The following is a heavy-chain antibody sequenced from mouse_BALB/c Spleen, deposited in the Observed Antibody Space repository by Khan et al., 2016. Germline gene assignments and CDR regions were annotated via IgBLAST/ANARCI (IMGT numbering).Heavy chain of an antibody. V-gene: IGHV3-2*02. CDR1: GYSITSDYA. Sequence: EVQLQESGPGLVKPSQSLSLTCTVTGYSITSDYAWNWIRQFPGNKLEWMGYISYSGNTSYNPSLKSRISITRDTSKNQFFLQLNSVTTENTATYDCARSNNYGNSPAWIVYWGQGTLVTVSA. CDR3: ARSNNYGNSPAWIVY. D-gene: IGHD1-1*01. CDR2: ISYSGNT. J-gene: IGHJ3*01.